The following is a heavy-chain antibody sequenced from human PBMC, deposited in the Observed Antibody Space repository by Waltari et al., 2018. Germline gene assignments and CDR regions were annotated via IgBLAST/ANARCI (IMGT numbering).Heavy chain of an antibody. CDR2: IYYSGST. V-gene: IGHV4-59*01. D-gene: IGHD2-2*01. CDR3: ARDLRKNCSSTSCYYGMDV. Sequence: QVQLQESGPGLVKPSETLSLTCTVSGGSISSYYWSWIRQPPGKGLEWIGYIYYSGSTNYNPSLKSRVTISVDTSKNQFSLKLSSVTAADTAVYYCARDLRKNCSSTSCYYGMDVWGQGTTVTVSS. J-gene: IGHJ6*02. CDR1: GGSISSYY.